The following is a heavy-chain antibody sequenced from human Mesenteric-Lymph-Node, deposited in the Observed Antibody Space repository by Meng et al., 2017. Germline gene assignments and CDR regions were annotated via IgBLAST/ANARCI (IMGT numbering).Heavy chain of an antibody. V-gene: IGHV1-18*01. CDR2: ISAYNGNT. D-gene: IGHD3-16*02. CDR1: GYTFTSYG. CDR3: ARSGIYDYVWGSYRQTSYQDY. J-gene: IGHJ4*02. Sequence: ASVKVSCKASGYTFTSYGISWVRQAPGQGLEWMGWISAYNGNTNYAQKLQGRVTMTTDTSTSTAYMELRSLRSDDTAVYYCARSGIYDYVWGSYRQTSYQDYWGQGTLVTVSS.